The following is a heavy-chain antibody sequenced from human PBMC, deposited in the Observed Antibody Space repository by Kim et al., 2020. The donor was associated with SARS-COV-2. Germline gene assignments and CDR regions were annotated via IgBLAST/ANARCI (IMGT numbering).Heavy chain of an antibody. CDR1: GGTFSSYA. CDR2: IIPIFGTA. V-gene: IGHV1-69*13. Sequence: SVKVSCKASGGTFSSYAISWVRQAPGQGLEWMGGIIPIFGTANYAQKFQGRVTITADESTITAYMELSSLRSEDTAVYYCASSRLYCSSTSCYEAPNYYYYYGMDVWGQGTTVTVSS. J-gene: IGHJ6*02. CDR3: ASSRLYCSSTSCYEAPNYYYYYGMDV. D-gene: IGHD2-2*01.